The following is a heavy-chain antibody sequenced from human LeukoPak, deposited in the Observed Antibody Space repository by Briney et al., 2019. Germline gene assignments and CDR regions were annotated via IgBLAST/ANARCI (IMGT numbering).Heavy chain of an antibody. Sequence: GGSLRLSCAASGLIVSNSYMTWLRPAQGKGLEWVSITYSGGTTYYANSVKGRFTISRDNSKNTLNLQMDSLRAEDTAVYYCARAVGYNYGYMSWGQGTLVTVSS. CDR1: GLIVSNSY. D-gene: IGHD5-18*01. V-gene: IGHV3-53*01. CDR2: TYSGGTT. CDR3: ARAVGYNYGYMS. J-gene: IGHJ5*02.